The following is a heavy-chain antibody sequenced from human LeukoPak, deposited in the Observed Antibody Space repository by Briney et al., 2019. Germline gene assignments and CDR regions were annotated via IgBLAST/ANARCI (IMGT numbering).Heavy chain of an antibody. D-gene: IGHD3-10*01. CDR1: GYTFTSYD. J-gene: IGHJ5*02. Sequence: KVSCXASGYTFTSYDINWVRQAPGQGLEWMGWMNPNSGNTGYAQKFQGRVTMTRNTSISTAYMELSSLRSEDTAVYYCARGSITMVAWGQGTLVTVSS. CDR3: ARGSITMVA. V-gene: IGHV1-8*01. CDR2: MNPNSGNT.